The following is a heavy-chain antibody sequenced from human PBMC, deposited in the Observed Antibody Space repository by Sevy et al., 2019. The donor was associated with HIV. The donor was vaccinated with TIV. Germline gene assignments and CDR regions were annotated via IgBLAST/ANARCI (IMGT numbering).Heavy chain of an antibody. CDR1: GGSISNYF. D-gene: IGHD6-13*01. CDR3: ARESIGAVGDFDY. J-gene: IGHJ4*02. Sequence: SETLSLTCTVSGGSISNYFWSWIRQPPGKGLEWIGYIYYSGSTNYNPSLKSRVTILVDTSKNQFSLKLRSVTAADTAVYYCARESIGAVGDFDYWGQGTPVTVSS. CDR2: IYYSGST. V-gene: IGHV4-59*01.